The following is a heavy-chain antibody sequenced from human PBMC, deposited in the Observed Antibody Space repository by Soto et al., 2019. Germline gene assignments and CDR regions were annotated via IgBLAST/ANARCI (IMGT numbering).Heavy chain of an antibody. CDR3: ERPIAARPYNWFDP. D-gene: IGHD6-6*01. V-gene: IGHV1-2*02. CDR1: GYTFTGYY. CDR2: INPHSGGT. J-gene: IGHJ5*02. Sequence: GSSVKVACKASGYTFTGYYMHWVRQAPGQGLGWMGWINPHSGGTNYAQKFKGRVTMTRDTSISTAYMELSRLRSDDTAVYYCERPIAARPYNWFDPWGQGTLVTVSS.